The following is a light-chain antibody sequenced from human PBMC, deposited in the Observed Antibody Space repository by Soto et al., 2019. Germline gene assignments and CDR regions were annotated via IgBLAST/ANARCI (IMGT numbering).Light chain of an antibody. Sequence: TQSPATLSVSPGEGATLSCRSDQSINALLAWYQQKPGQAPRLLIYGASTRATGIPVRFSGSGSGTEFTLTISSLQSEDLAVSYCQQYDNGTPQTFGQGTKVDIK. CDR1: QSINAL. V-gene: IGKV3-15*01. CDR2: GAS. CDR3: QQYDNGTPQT. J-gene: IGKJ1*01.